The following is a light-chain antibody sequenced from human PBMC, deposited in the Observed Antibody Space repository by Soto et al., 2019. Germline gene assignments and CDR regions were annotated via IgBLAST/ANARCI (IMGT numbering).Light chain of an antibody. V-gene: IGLV1-51*01. CDR1: DSNIGNNS. CDR3: GSWDSALSVVL. J-gene: IGLJ2*01. Sequence: QSVLTQPPSVSAAPGQKVTISCPGSDSNIGNNSVSWYQQLPGTAPKFLIYDNSERPSGIPDRFSASKSGTSATLGITGLQTGDEADYYCGSWDSALSVVLFGGGTKLTVL. CDR2: DNS.